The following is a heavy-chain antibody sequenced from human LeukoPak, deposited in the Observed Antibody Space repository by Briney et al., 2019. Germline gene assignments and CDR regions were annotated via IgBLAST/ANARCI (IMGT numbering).Heavy chain of an antibody. CDR1: GYSISSGYY. Sequence: SETLSLTCAVSGYSISSGYYWGWIRQPPGKGLEWIGSIYHSGSTYYNPSLKSRVTISVDTSKNRFSLKLSSVTAADTAVYYCARDRPITMIVVKAFDIWGQGTMVTVSS. CDR2: IYHSGST. CDR3: ARDRPITMIVVKAFDI. J-gene: IGHJ3*02. V-gene: IGHV4-38-2*02. D-gene: IGHD3-22*01.